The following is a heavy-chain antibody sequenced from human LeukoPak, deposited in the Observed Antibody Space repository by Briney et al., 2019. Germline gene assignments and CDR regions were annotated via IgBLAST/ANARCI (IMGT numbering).Heavy chain of an antibody. CDR1: GFTFSRHS. CDR3: ASAPYCGGDCYPTYFQH. D-gene: IGHD2-21*02. V-gene: IGHV3-21*01. CDR2: ICSSSSYI. J-gene: IGHJ1*01. Sequence: PGGSLRLSCAASGFTFSRHSMNWVRQAPGKGLEWVSSICSSSSYIYYADSVKGRFTISRGNAKNSLYLQMNSLRAEDTAVYYCASAPYCGGDCYPTYFQHWGQGTLVTVSS.